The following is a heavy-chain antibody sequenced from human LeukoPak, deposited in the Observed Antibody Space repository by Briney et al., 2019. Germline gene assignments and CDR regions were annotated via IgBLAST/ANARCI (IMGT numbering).Heavy chain of an antibody. V-gene: IGHV1-18*01. D-gene: IGHD3-10*01. Sequence: ASVKVSCKPSGYTFTSHGITWVRQAPGQGLEWVGWISAYNGNTKYAQKFQGRVTMTTDASTSTVYMELRSLRSDDTAVYYCARDTGQYGSGSYVDYWGQGTLVTVSS. J-gene: IGHJ4*02. CDR2: ISAYNGNT. CDR3: ARDTGQYGSGSYVDY. CDR1: GYTFTSHG.